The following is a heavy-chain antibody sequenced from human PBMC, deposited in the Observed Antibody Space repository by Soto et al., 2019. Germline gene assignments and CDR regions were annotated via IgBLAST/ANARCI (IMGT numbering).Heavy chain of an antibody. V-gene: IGHV3-30*18. Sequence: GGSLRLSCTASGFTFSNSAMSWVRQAPGKGLEWVAVISYDGSNKYYADSVKGRFTISRDNSKNTLYLQMNSLRAEDTAVYYCAKDWRCISTSCKGFDPWGQGTLVTVSS. CDR2: ISYDGSNK. CDR1: GFTFSNSA. J-gene: IGHJ5*02. D-gene: IGHD2-2*01. CDR3: AKDWRCISTSCKGFDP.